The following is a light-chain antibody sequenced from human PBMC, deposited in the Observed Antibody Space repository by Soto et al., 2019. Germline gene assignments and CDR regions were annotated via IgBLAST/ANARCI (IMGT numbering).Light chain of an antibody. CDR1: QSVSSN. CDR2: GAS. Sequence: EIVMTQSPATLSVSPGARATLSCRASQSVSSNLAWYQQKPGQAPRLRIYGASTRATGIPARCSRSGSGTEFTRTISSLQFEDFAVYYCQHYNNWPAYTFGQGNKLEI. J-gene: IGKJ2*01. CDR3: QHYNNWPAYT. V-gene: IGKV3-15*01.